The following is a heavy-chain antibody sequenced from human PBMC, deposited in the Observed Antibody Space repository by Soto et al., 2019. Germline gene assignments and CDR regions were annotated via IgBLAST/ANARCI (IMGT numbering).Heavy chain of an antibody. V-gene: IGHV3-30*18. CDR1: GFTFSSYG. CDR3: AKDIKGTAVRFLEWLLLGAFDI. D-gene: IGHD3-3*01. CDR2: ISYDGSNK. J-gene: IGHJ3*02. Sequence: QVQLVESGGGVVQPGRSLRLSCAASGFTFSSYGMHWVRQAPGKGLEWVAVISYDGSNKYYADSVKGRFTISRDNSKNTLYLQMNSLRAEDTAVYYCAKDIKGTAVRFLEWLLLGAFDIWGQGTMVTVSS.